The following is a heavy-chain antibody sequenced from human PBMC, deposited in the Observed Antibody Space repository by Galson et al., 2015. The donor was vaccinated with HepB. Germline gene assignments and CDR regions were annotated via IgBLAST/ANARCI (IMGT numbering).Heavy chain of an antibody. V-gene: IGHV3-11*05. J-gene: IGHJ4*02. CDR2: ISSSSSHT. CDR1: GFTFSDYY. Sequence: SLRLSCAASGFTFSDYYMSWIRQAPGKGLEWVSYISSSSSHTNYADSVKGRFTISRDNAKNSLYLQMNSLRAEDTAVYYCARDLDGGGGLGGYFDYWGQGTLVTVSS. D-gene: IGHD4-23*01. CDR3: ARDLDGGGGLGGYFDY.